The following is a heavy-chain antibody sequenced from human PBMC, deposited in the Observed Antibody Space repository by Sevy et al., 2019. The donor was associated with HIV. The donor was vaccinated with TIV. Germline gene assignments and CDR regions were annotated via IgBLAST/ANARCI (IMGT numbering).Heavy chain of an antibody. D-gene: IGHD3-16*01. Sequence: GGSLRLSCEASGFSFSRYGMHWVRQVAGKGLEWVADISFDGDNKYYSDSVRGRFAISRDNSENTMHLQMNNLRLDDTAVYYCAKGLSSIYPYSMDVWGQGTTVTVSS. J-gene: IGHJ6*02. CDR2: ISFDGDNK. CDR3: AKGLSSIYPYSMDV. V-gene: IGHV3-30*18. CDR1: GFSFSRYG.